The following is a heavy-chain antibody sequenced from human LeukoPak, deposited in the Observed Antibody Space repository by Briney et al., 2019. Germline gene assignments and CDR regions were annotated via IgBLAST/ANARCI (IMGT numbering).Heavy chain of an antibody. D-gene: IGHD3/OR15-3a*01. Sequence: ASVKVSCKASGYTFIRYYIHWVRQAPGQGLEWMGIVNPSGDSTNYAQKFQGRVTMTRDTSTSTVYMELSSLRSEDTAVYYCARWTTTYLDYWGQGTLVTVSS. V-gene: IGHV1-46*01. CDR2: VNPSGDST. CDR3: ARWTTTYLDY. J-gene: IGHJ4*02. CDR1: GYTFIRYY.